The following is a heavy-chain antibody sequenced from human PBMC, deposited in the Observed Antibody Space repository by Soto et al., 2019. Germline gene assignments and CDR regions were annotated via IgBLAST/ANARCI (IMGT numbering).Heavy chain of an antibody. CDR1: GGTFSSYA. V-gene: IGHV1-69*13. CDR2: IIPIFGTA. Sequence: SVKVSCKVSGGTFSSYAISWVRQAPGQGLEWMGGIIPIFGTANYAQKFQGRVTITADESTSTAYMELSSLRSEDTAVYYCARGENVVVVAATPRRKYNWFDPWGQGTLVTVSS. CDR3: ARGENVVVVAATPRRKYNWFDP. D-gene: IGHD2-15*01. J-gene: IGHJ5*02.